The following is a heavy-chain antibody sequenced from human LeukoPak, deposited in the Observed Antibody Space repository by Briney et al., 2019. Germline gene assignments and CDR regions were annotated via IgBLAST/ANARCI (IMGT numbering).Heavy chain of an antibody. D-gene: IGHD1-26*01. CDR3: VRERIYYSDLAYKERENFDP. CDR2: LNEDGSTA. J-gene: IGHJ5*02. CDR1: GFTFCLYW. Sequence: GGSLRLSCAASGFTFCLYWMHWVRQGPGKGLMWVSRLNEDGSTADYADSVKGRFTMSRDNAKGKVFLEMRSLTVEDTAIYFCVRERIYYSDLAYKERENFDPWGRGTLVTVSS. V-gene: IGHV3-74*01.